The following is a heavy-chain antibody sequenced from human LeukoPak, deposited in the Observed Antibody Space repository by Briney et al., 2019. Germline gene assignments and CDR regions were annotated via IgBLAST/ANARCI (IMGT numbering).Heavy chain of an antibody. CDR2: ISSNGGST. D-gene: IGHD6-19*01. CDR3: ARGLRRQWRRGYYMDV. V-gene: IGHV3-64*01. J-gene: IGHJ6*03. CDR1: GFTFSSYA. Sequence: GGSLRLSCAASGFTFSSYAMHWVRQAPGKGLEYVSAISSNGGSTYYANSVKGRFTISRDNSKNMLYLQMGSLRAEDMAVYYCARGLRRQWRRGYYMDVWGKGTTVTVSS.